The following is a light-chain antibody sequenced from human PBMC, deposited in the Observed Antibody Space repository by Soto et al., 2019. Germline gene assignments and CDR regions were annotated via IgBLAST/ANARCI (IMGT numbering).Light chain of an antibody. Sequence: DIQMTQSPSTLSASVGDRVAITCRASHSISGWLAWYQQEPGKAPALLIYGASSLQTGVPSRFSGSGSGTEFTLSISSLQPDDVATYYCQHFNSYPWTLGQGTKVDIK. CDR2: GAS. CDR1: HSISGW. V-gene: IGKV1-5*01. J-gene: IGKJ1*01. CDR3: QHFNSYPWT.